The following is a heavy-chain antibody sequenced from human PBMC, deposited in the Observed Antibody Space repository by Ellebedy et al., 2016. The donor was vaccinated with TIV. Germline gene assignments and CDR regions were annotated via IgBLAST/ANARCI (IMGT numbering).Heavy chain of an antibody. D-gene: IGHD3-10*01. CDR1: GYSFSNYY. J-gene: IGHJ4*02. CDR2: INPNSGGT. Sequence: AASVKVSCKASGYSFSNYYINWARQAPGQGLEWMGWINPNSGGTNYAQKFQGRVTMTRDTSISTAYMELTWLRSDDTAVYYCARAGTAITMVRGGFLAYWGQGTLVAVSS. CDR3: ARAGTAITMVRGGFLAY. V-gene: IGHV1-2*02.